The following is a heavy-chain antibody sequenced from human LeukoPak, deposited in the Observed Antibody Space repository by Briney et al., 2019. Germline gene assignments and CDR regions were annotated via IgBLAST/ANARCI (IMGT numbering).Heavy chain of an antibody. Sequence: PSETLSLTCSVSGGSISGYYWSWIRQPPGKGLEWIGFVSYTGSTNYNPSLKSRVTMSVDTSRKQFSLNLRSVTAADTAVYYCARRDESSGYYYWFDPWGREPWSPSPQ. CDR2: VSYTGST. CDR3: ARRDESSGYYYWFDP. V-gene: IGHV4-59*08. D-gene: IGHD3-22*01. J-gene: IGHJ5*02. CDR1: GGSISGYY.